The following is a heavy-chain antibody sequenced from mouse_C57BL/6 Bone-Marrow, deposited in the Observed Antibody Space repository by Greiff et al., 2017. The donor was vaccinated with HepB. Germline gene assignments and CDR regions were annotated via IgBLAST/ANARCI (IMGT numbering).Heavy chain of an antibody. Sequence: QVQLQQSGAELARPGASVKLSCKASGYTFTSYGISWVKQSTGQGLEWIGEIYPRSGNTYYNEKFKGKATLTADKSSSTAYMELRSLTSEDSAVYFCARPYYYGSSPWVAYWGQGTLVTVSA. D-gene: IGHD1-1*01. V-gene: IGHV1-81*01. CDR1: GYTFTSYG. J-gene: IGHJ3*01. CDR2: IYPRSGNT. CDR3: ARPYYYGSSPWVAY.